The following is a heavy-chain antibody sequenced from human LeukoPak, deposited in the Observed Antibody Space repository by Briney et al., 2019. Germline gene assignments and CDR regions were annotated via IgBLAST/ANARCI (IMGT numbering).Heavy chain of an antibody. V-gene: IGHV3-21*01. CDR3: ARVEYSYVLKGSALDY. Sequence: GSLRLSCAASGFTFSSYSMNWVRQAPGKGLEWASSISSSSSYIYYADSVKGRFTISRDNAKNSLYLQMNSLRAEDTAGYYCARVEYSYVLKGSALDYWGREPWSPSPQ. D-gene: IGHD5-18*01. CDR2: ISSSSSYI. CDR1: GFTFSSYS. J-gene: IGHJ4*02.